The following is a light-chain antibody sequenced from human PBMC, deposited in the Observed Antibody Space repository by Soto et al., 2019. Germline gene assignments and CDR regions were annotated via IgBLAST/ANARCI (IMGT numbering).Light chain of an antibody. Sequence: QMTQSPSTLSASVGDRVTITCRASQGISKWLAWYQQKPGKAPKLLIYGASSLENGVPSRFSGSGSGTEFTLTISSLQPDDFATYFCQQYNSYDMWSFGQGTKVDI. J-gene: IGKJ1*01. CDR3: QQYNSYDMWS. V-gene: IGKV1-5*01. CDR1: QGISKW. CDR2: GAS.